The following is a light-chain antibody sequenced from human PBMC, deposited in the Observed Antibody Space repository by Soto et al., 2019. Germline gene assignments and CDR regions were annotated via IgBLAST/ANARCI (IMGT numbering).Light chain of an antibody. CDR3: QHYNSNSEA. CDR2: TXS. J-gene: IGKJ1*01. CDR1: QTISGW. V-gene: IGKV1-5*03. Sequence: DIQMTQSPSTLSGSVGDRVTITFRAIQTISGWLAWYQQKPGKAPNXXXATXSTLKRGGPSRLSGSGSATEFTLPISSLQPDYFANYYCQHYNSNSEAFGQGTKVDI.